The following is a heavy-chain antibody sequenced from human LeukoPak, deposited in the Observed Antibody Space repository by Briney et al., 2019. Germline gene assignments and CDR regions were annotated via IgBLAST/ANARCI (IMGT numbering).Heavy chain of an antibody. CDR2: IYYSGST. D-gene: IGHD2-15*01. J-gene: IGHJ4*02. Sequence: SEPVSLPCTVSGGSLRCWSYFWRCTPPPTGKGLELIRSIYYSGSTYYNPSLKPRVPISVDTPKNQFSLKLNSVTATDTAVYYCARHYWPWGQGTLVTVSS. CDR1: GGSLRCWSYF. CDR3: ARHYWP. V-gene: IGHV4-39*01.